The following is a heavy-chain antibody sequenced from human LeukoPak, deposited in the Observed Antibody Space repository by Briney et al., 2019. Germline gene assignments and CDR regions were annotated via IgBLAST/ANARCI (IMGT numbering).Heavy chain of an antibody. V-gene: IGHV3-23*01. Sequence: GGSLRRSCAASGFTFSSYAMSWVRQAPGKGLEWVSAISGSGGSTYYADSVKGRFTISRDNSKNTLYLQMNSLRAEDTAVYYCAKSTPTYYDFWSGYHLDVWGQGTTVTVSS. CDR2: ISGSGGST. CDR1: GFTFSSYA. CDR3: AKSTPTYYDFWSGYHLDV. J-gene: IGHJ6*02. D-gene: IGHD3-3*01.